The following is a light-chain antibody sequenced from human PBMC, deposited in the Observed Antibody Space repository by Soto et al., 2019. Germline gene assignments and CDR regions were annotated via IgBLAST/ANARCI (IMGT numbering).Light chain of an antibody. V-gene: IGKV3-11*01. CDR2: EAS. CDR3: QNRSEWPVS. J-gene: IGKJ5*01. CDR1: QSVSSY. Sequence: LLTQSPATLSLSPGESATLSWRASQSVSSYLAWYQQKTGQAPRLLMYEASNRATGIPDRLSGGGSGTDLNLTISRLEPEDFAVYYCQNRSEWPVSCGQGTRLEIK.